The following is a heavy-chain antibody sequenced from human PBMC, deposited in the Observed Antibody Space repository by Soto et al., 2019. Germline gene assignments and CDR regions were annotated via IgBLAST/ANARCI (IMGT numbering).Heavy chain of an antibody. CDR1: GFTFSSYW. J-gene: IGHJ4*02. CDR3: ACPAYYFDY. Sequence: PGGSLRLSCAASGFTFSSYWMNWVRQAPGKGLEWVASIKQDGGEKYSVDSVKGRFTISRDNAKNSLYLQMNSLRPEDTAVHYCACPAYYFDYWGQGTLVTVSS. CDR2: IKQDGGEK. V-gene: IGHV3-7*01.